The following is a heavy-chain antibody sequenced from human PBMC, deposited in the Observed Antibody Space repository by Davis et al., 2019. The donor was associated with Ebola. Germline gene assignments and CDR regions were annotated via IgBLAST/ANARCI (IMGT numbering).Heavy chain of an antibody. V-gene: IGHV3-64D*08. Sequence: PGGSLRPSCAASGFTFSSYALHWVRQAPGKGLEYVSTITSNGGDAYYPDSVKGTFPVSRDNSKNTLYLQMASLRGEDTAVYDCVKGDFVAARPGTYWGQGTLVTVSS. J-gene: IGHJ4*02. CDR3: VKGDFVAARPGTY. D-gene: IGHD6-6*01. CDR2: ITSNGGDA. CDR1: GFTFSSYA.